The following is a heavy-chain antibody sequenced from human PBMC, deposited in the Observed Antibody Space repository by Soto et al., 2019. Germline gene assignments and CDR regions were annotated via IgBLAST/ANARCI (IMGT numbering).Heavy chain of an antibody. CDR1: GFTFSSYA. V-gene: IGHV3-30-3*01. CDR3: ARDDSSGYYLDY. CDR2: ISYDGSNK. J-gene: IGHJ4*02. D-gene: IGHD3-22*01. Sequence: QVQLVESGGGVVQPGRSLRLSCAASGFTFSSYAMHWVRQAPGKGLEWVAVISYDGSNKYYADSVKGRFTISRDNSKNTLYLKMNSLRAEDTAVYYCARDDSSGYYLDYWGQGTLVTVSS.